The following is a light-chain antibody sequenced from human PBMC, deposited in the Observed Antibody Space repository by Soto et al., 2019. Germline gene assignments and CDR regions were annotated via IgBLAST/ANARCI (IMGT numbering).Light chain of an antibody. V-gene: IGLV2-14*01. J-gene: IGLJ1*01. CDR2: DVR. CDR3: SSYTSISTYA. CDR1: SSDVGGYNF. Sequence: QSVPTQPASVSGFPGQSITTSCPGTSSDVGGYNFVSWYQQHPGKAPKLMIYDVRNRPSGVSNRFSGPKSVNTASLTISGLQAEDEADYYCSSYTSISTYAFGTGTKVTVL.